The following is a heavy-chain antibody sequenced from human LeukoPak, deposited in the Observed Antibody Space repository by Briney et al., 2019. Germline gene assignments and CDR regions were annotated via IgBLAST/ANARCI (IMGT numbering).Heavy chain of an antibody. Sequence: EASVKVSCKASGGTFSSYAISWVRQAPGQGLEWMGGIIPIFGTANYAQKFQGRVTMTTDTSTSTAYMELRSLRSDDTAVYYCARTESGWGSGSYYNTWFDPWGQGTLVTVSS. V-gene: IGHV1-69*05. CDR3: ARTESGWGSGSYYNTWFDP. D-gene: IGHD3-10*01. CDR1: GGTFSSYA. J-gene: IGHJ5*02. CDR2: IIPIFGTA.